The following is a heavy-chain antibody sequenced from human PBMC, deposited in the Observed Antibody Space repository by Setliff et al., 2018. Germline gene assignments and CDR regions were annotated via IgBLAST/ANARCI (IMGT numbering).Heavy chain of an antibody. V-gene: IGHV4-4*07. D-gene: IGHD3-10*01. CDR3: AREKGNREAPELRGLYYYYMDV. CDR2: IYTSGST. CDR1: GGSISSYY. J-gene: IGHJ6*03. Sequence: PETLSLTCTVSGGSISSYYWSWIRQPAGKGLEWIGRIYTSGSTNYNPSLKSRVTMSVDTSKNQFSLKLSSVTAADTAVYYCAREKGNREAPELRGLYYYYMDVWGKGTTVTVSS.